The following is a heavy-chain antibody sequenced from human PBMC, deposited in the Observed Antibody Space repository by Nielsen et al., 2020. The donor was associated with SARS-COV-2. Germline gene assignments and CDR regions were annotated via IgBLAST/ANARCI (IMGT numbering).Heavy chain of an antibody. CDR2: IKQDGSEK. CDR3: AKEKLGYGDYGDYYYYGMDV. Sequence: WIRQPPGKGLEWVANIKQDGSEKYYVDSVKGRFTISRDNSKNTLYLQMNSLRAEDTAVYYCAKEKLGYGDYGDYYYYGMDVWGQGTTVTVSS. V-gene: IGHV3-7*03. D-gene: IGHD4-17*01. J-gene: IGHJ6*02.